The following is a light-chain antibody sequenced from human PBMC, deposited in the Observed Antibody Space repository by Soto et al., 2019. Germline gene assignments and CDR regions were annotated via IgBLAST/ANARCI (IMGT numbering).Light chain of an antibody. J-gene: IGKJ3*01. V-gene: IGKV3-15*01. Sequence: EIVMTQSPATLSVSPGDRATLSCRASQSVSSDLAWYQQKPGQAPRLLIYGASTRATGIPTRFSGSGSGTEFTLTISSLQSEDFAVYYCQQYSGSPFTFGPGTKVNIK. CDR2: GAS. CDR3: QQYSGSPFT. CDR1: QSVSSD.